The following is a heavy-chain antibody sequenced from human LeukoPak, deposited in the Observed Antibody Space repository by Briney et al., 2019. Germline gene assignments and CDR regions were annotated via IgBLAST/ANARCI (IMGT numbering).Heavy chain of an antibody. CDR3: ARRYCSSTSCHYFDY. J-gene: IGHJ4*02. CDR1: GYTFTSYY. D-gene: IGHD2-2*01. V-gene: IGHV1-46*01. Sequence: ASVKVSCKASGYTFTSYYMHWVRQAPGQGLEWMGIINPSGGSTSYAQKFQGRVAMTRDTSTSTVYMELSSLRSEDTAVYYCARRYCSSTSCHYFDYWGQGTLVTVSS. CDR2: INPSGGST.